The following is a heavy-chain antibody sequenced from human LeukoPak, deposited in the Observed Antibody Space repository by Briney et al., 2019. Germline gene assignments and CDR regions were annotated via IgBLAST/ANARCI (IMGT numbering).Heavy chain of an antibody. CDR2: INHSGST. D-gene: IGHD3-22*01. CDR3: ARGASVYDSSGYYAKTYYFDY. V-gene: IGHV4-30-2*01. J-gene: IGHJ4*02. CDR1: GGSISSGGYY. Sequence: SQTLSLTCTVSGGSISSGGYYWSWIRQPPGKGLEWIGEINHSGSTNYNPSLKSRVTISVDTSKNQFSLKLSSVTAADTAVYYCARGASVYDSSGYYAKTYYFDYWGQGTLVTVSS.